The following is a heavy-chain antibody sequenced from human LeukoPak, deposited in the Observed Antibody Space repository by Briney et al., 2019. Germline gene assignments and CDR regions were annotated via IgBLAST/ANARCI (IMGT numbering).Heavy chain of an antibody. J-gene: IGHJ4*02. V-gene: IGHV3-74*01. D-gene: IGHD4-23*01. Sequence: GGSLRLSCAASKFTFSSYSMNWVRQAPGKGLVWVSRIASDGSSTTYADSVKGRFSISRDNAKNTLYLQMNSLRVEDTAVYYCARGRPHGNDYWGQGTLVTVSS. CDR2: IASDGSST. CDR3: ARGRPHGNDY. CDR1: KFTFSSYS.